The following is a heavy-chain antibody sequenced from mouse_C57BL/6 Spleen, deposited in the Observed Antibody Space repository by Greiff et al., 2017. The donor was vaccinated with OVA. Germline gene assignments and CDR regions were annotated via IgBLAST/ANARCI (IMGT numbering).Heavy chain of an antibody. CDR1: GYTFTSYW. Sequence: QVQLQQSGAELVKPGASVKMSCKASGYTFTSYWITWVKQRPGQGLEWIGDIYPGSGSTNYNEKFKSKATLTVDTSSSTAYMQLSSLTSEDSAVYYCAREGDYGSSVFFDYWGQGTTLTVSS. J-gene: IGHJ2*01. CDR2: IYPGSGST. V-gene: IGHV1-55*01. CDR3: AREGDYGSSVFFDY. D-gene: IGHD1-1*01.